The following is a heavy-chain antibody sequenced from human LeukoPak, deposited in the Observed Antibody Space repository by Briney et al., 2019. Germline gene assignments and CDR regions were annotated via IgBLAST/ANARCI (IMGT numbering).Heavy chain of an antibody. D-gene: IGHD1-26*01. CDR2: ISYDGSHK. Sequence: PAGSLRLSCTASGFTFGDYAMSWVGHAPGKGLEWVTIISYDGSHKYYADSVKGRFTISRDNSKSTLYLQMNSLRAEDTAVFYCAKDAGSGSSLFDYWGQGTLVTVSS. J-gene: IGHJ4*02. CDR3: AKDAGSGSSLFDY. V-gene: IGHV3-30*04. CDR1: GFTFGDYA.